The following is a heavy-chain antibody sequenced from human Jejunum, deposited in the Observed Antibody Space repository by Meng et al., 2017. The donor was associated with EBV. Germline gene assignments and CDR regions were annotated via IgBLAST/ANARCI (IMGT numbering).Heavy chain of an antibody. CDR2: SYYTGTT. D-gene: IGHD1-1*01. V-gene: IGHV4-28*01. CDR1: CYLMSNSNL. CDR3: AKRMPGTGFDY. Sequence: QVGLQESGPGLVKPTDTLSLPSLVYCYLMSNSNLWGWIRQPPGKGLEWIGYSYYTGTTYYNPSLKSRVTMSIDTSKNHFSLKLTSVTTMDTAVYYCAKRMPGTGFDYWGQGTLVTVSS. J-gene: IGHJ4*02.